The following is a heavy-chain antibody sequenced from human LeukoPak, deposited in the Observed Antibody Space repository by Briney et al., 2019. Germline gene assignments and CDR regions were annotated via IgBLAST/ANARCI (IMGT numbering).Heavy chain of an antibody. Sequence: ASVKVSCKASGYTFTDYYIHWVRQAPGQGLEWMGWINPNSGATIYAQKFQGRVTMTRATSITTAYMELIGLRSDDTAMYHCARQTIPGTNGLDPWDKGILVTVSS. CDR3: ARQTIPGTNGLDP. CDR1: GYTFTDYY. V-gene: IGHV1-2*02. CDR2: INPNSGAT. J-gene: IGHJ5*02. D-gene: IGHD1-20*01.